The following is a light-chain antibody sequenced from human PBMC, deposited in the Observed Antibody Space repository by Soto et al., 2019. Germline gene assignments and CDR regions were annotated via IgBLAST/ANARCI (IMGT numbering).Light chain of an antibody. Sequence: QSVLIQPPSVSGSPGQSVTISCTGTSSDVGSYDYVSCFQQHPGKVPKLMIYDVSNRPSGVSNRFSGSKSGNTASLTISGLQAEDEADYYCSSYTSGSTLDVFGTVTKVTVL. V-gene: IGLV2-14*01. J-gene: IGLJ1*01. CDR1: SSDVGSYDY. CDR3: SSYTSGSTLDV. CDR2: DVS.